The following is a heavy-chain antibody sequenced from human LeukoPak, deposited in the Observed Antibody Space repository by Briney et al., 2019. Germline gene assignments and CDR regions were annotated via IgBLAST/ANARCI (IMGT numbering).Heavy chain of an antibody. CDR2: AGWAGGTT. Sequence: GGSLRLSCATSGFNFDRYTIHWVRQAPGKGLEWVSLAGWAGGTTFYSDSVRGRFTISRDSGRKSVYLQMNSLTTDDTAFYFCAKELDTMFFDYWRQGALVTVSS. J-gene: IGHJ4*02. D-gene: IGHD3-10*02. CDR3: AKELDTMFFDY. CDR1: GFNFDRYT. V-gene: IGHV3-43*01.